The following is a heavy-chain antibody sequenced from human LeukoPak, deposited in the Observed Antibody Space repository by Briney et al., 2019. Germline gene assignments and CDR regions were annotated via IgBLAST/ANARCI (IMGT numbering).Heavy chain of an antibody. V-gene: IGHV1-69*06. CDR1: GYTFTSYG. J-gene: IGHJ3*02. Sequence: GASVKVSCKASGYTFTSYGISWVRQAPGQGLEWMGGIIPIFGTANYAQKFQGRVTITADKSTSTAYMELSSLRSEDTAVYYCALDSSGYDDAFDIWGQGTMVTVSS. CDR2: IIPIFGTA. CDR3: ALDSSGYDDAFDI. D-gene: IGHD3-22*01.